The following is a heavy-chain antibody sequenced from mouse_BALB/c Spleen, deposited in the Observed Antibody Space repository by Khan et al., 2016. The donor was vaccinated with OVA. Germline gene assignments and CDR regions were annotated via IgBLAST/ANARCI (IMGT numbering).Heavy chain of an antibody. J-gene: IGHJ3*01. V-gene: IGHV5-9-3*01. Sequence: EVELVESGGGLVQPGGSLKLSCAASGFTFSTNAMSWVRQTPEKRLEWVATISSGGSYTYYADSVKGRFTISRDNAKNTLYLQMSSLWSEDTAMYYCARQEDFSTPAWFAYWGQGTLVTVSA. CDR2: ISSGGSYT. CDR3: ARQEDFSTPAWFAY. CDR1: GFTFSTNA.